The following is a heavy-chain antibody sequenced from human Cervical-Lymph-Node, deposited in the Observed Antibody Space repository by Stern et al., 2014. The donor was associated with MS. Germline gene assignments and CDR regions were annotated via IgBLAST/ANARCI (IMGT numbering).Heavy chain of an antibody. V-gene: IGHV3-74*02. CDR1: GFTFGSHW. CDR3: ATERIYIQTFDY. CDR2: INTDGSTI. J-gene: IGHJ4*02. Sequence: EVQLVESGGGFVQPGGSLRLSCVASGFTFGSHWMHWVRQAPGKGLEWVSRINTDGSTIDYADSVKGRFSISRDNAKHTLYLQMNSLRAEDTAIYYCATERIYIQTFDYWGQGALVSVSS. D-gene: IGHD2/OR15-2a*01.